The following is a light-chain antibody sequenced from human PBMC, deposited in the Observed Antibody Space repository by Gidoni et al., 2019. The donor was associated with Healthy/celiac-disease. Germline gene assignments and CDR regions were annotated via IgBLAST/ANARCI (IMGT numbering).Light chain of an antibody. CDR3: QQYGSSPDT. CDR2: GAS. Sequence: EIVLTQSPGPLSLSPGERATLSCRASQSVSSSYLAWYQQKPGQAPRPLIYGASSRATGIPDRFSGSGSGTDFTLTIRRLETEEFAVYYCQQYGSSPDTFGQGTKLEIK. V-gene: IGKV3-20*01. CDR1: QSVSSSY. J-gene: IGKJ2*01.